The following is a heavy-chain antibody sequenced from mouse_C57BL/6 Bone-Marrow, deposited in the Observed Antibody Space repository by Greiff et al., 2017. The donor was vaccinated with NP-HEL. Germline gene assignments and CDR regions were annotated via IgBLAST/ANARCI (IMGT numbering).Heavy chain of an antibody. Sequence: VQLQQSGAELVRPGASVKLSCTASGFNIKDDYMHWVKQRPEQGLEWIGWIDPENGDTEYASKFQGKATITADTSSNTAYLQLSSLTSEDTAVYYCTVLRRENYFDYWGQGTTLTVSS. CDR3: TVLRRENYFDY. CDR2: IDPENGDT. CDR1: GFNIKDDY. J-gene: IGHJ2*01. V-gene: IGHV14-4*01.